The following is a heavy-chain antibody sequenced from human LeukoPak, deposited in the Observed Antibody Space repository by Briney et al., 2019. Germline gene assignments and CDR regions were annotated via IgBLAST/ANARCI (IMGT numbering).Heavy chain of an antibody. V-gene: IGHV3-23*01. D-gene: IGHD6-13*01. Sequence: GGSLRLSCAVSGFPFSNYGMHWVRQAPGKGLEWVSAISGSGDSTYYGDSVKGRFTISRDNSKNTLYLQMNSLRAEDTAVYYCAKTRPLDSSSWSHGDYWGQGTLVTVSS. J-gene: IGHJ4*02. CDR2: ISGSGDST. CDR1: GFPFSNYG. CDR3: AKTRPLDSSSWSHGDY.